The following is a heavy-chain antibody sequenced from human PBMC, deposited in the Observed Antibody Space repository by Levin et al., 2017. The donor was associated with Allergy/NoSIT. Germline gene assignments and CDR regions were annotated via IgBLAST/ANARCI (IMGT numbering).Heavy chain of an antibody. CDR1: KFTSRIYG. CDR2: ISGADGST. Sequence: PGGSLRLSCTASKFTSRIYGTTWVRQAPGKGLEWVSAISGADGSTLYADSVKGRFTISRDTSNNTLFLDMNSLRADDTAVYYCVKGASMYGSSWYNDYFDSWGQGTLVTVSS. J-gene: IGHJ4*02. D-gene: IGHD6-19*01. V-gene: IGHV3-23*01. CDR3: VKGASMYGSSWYNDYFDS.